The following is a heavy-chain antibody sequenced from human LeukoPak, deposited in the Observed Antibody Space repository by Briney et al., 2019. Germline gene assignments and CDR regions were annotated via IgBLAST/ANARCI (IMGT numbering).Heavy chain of an antibody. D-gene: IGHD2-15*01. V-gene: IGHV3-23*01. CDR3: AKGSIVVVAASVYYYYYMDV. CDR1: GFTFSSYA. Sequence: PGGSLRLSCAASGFTFSSYAMSWVRQAPGKGLGWVSAISGSGGSTYYADSVKGRFTISRDNSKNTLYLQMNSLRAEDTAVYYCAKGSIVVVAASVYYYYYMDVWGKGTTVTVSS. J-gene: IGHJ6*03. CDR2: ISGSGGST.